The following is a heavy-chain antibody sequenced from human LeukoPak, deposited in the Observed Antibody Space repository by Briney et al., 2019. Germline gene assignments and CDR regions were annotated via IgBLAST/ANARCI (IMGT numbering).Heavy chain of an antibody. D-gene: IGHD3-3*02. V-gene: IGHV1-69*05. CDR1: GGTFSSSA. CDR3: ATSAFSRDAFDI. CDR2: IIPIFGTA. J-gene: IGHJ3*02. Sequence: ASVKVSCKPSGGTFSSSAVSWVRQAPGQGLEWMGGIIPIFGTANYAQKFQGRVTITTDESTSTAYMELSSLRSEDTAVYYCATSAFSRDAFDIWGQGTMVTVSS.